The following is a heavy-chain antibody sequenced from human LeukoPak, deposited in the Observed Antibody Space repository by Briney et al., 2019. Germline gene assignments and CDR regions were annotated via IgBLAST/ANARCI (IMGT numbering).Heavy chain of an antibody. CDR1: GYTFTSYA. Sequence: ASVTVSYKASGYTFTSYAMNWVRQAPGQGLEWMGWVKPYSGGTRSAQKLQGRVTITRDTSISTAYIELSRLRHDDTAGYYCATNILVRAIINWFDLWGQGTLVTVSS. CDR2: VKPYSGGT. V-gene: IGHV1-2*02. J-gene: IGHJ5*02. CDR3: ATNILVRAIINWFDL. D-gene: IGHD3-10*01.